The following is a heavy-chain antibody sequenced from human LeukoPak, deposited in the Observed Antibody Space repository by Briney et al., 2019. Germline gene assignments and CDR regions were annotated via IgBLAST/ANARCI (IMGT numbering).Heavy chain of an antibody. CDR2: IIPILGIA. Sequence: AASVKVSCKASGGTFSSYTTSWVRQAPGQGLEWMGRIIPILGIANYAQKFQGRVTITAEKSTSTAYMELSSLRSEDTAVYYCARGRHIVVVPEEYNWFDPWGQGTLVTVSS. V-gene: IGHV1-69*02. CDR1: GGTFSSYT. CDR3: ARGRHIVVVPEEYNWFDP. J-gene: IGHJ5*02. D-gene: IGHD2-21*01.